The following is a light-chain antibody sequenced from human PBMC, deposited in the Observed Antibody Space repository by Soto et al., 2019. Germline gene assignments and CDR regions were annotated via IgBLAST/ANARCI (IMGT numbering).Light chain of an antibody. Sequence: EIVLTQSPGALSLSPGERATLSCRASQTASSSHLAWYQQKPGQAPRLLIYDASSRATGISDRFSGSGSGTDFTLTISRLEPEDLAVYYCQQYGRSPYTFGQGTKVEIK. CDR1: QTASSSH. CDR3: QQYGRSPYT. J-gene: IGKJ2*01. V-gene: IGKV3-20*01. CDR2: DAS.